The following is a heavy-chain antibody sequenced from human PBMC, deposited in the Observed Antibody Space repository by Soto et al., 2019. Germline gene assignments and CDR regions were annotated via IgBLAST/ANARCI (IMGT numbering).Heavy chain of an antibody. Sequence: GGSLRLSCAASAFTFSNYAMNWVRQAPGKGLEWVAAISGSGDNTYYADSVKGRFTISRDNSKNTLFLQMNSLRVDDTAVYYCARGVRDVVVVAATQYYFDYWGQGSLVPVSS. J-gene: IGHJ4*02. CDR2: ISGSGDNT. V-gene: IGHV3-23*01. CDR1: AFTFSNYA. CDR3: ARGVRDVVVVAATQYYFDY. D-gene: IGHD2-15*01.